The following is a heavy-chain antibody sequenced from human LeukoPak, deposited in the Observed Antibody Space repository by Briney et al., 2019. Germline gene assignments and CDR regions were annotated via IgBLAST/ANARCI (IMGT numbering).Heavy chain of an antibody. J-gene: IGHJ4*02. D-gene: IGHD3-9*01. V-gene: IGHV1-18*01. CDR2: ISAYNGNT. Sequence: ASVKVSCKVSGYTLTELSMHWVRQAPGKGLEWMGWISAYNGNTNYAQKLQGRVTMTTDTSTSTAYMELRSLRSDDTAVYYCARDLPGLDYDILTGNFDYWGQGTLVTVSS. CDR1: GYTLTELS. CDR3: ARDLPGLDYDILTGNFDY.